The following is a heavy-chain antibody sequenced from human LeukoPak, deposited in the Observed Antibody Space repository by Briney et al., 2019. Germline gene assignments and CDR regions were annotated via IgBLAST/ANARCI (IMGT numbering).Heavy chain of an antibody. V-gene: IGHV4-59*12. Sequence: SETLSLTCTVSGVSMSGAYWSWIRQPPGKGLEWIGYVFFAGNTRYNPSLSSRLTISVDTSRSQFSLKLSSVTAADTAVYYCARDRRYSGSYFTPNDAFDIWGQGTMVTVSS. J-gene: IGHJ3*02. D-gene: IGHD1-26*01. CDR3: ARDRRYSGSYFTPNDAFDI. CDR1: GVSMSGAY. CDR2: VFFAGNT.